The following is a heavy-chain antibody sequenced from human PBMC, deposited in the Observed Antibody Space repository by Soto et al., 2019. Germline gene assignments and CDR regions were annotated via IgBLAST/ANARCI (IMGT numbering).Heavy chain of an antibody. CDR3: TRRYNWNDYYFDP. Sequence: SETLSLTCTVSGGSIRVQSYYWTWICQTPGKGLEWVGSSYYSGTSYFNPALKGRVTISVDTSTNQFSLRLTSVTAADTAVYYCTRRYNWNDYYFDPWGQGTLVTVSS. J-gene: IGHJ5*02. CDR1: GGSIRVQSYY. D-gene: IGHD1-20*01. CDR2: SYYSGTS. V-gene: IGHV4-39*01.